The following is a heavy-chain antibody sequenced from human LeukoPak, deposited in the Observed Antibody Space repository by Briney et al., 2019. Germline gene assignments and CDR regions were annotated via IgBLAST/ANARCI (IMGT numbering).Heavy chain of an antibody. CDR3: ARGSMGRTTGPHYD. D-gene: IGHD1-26*01. CDR2: ITSNSYI. Sequence: GGSLRLACAASGFTFSSCAMNWVRQAPGRGLEWVSVITSNSYIFDADSVKGRFTISRDNAKKSLYLQMNSLRAEDTAVYYCARGSMGRTTGPHYDWGRGTLVTVSS. J-gene: IGHJ4*02. V-gene: IGHV3-21*01. CDR1: GFTFSSCA.